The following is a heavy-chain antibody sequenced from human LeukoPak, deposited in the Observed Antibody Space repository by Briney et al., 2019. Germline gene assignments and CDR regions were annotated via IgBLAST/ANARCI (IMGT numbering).Heavy chain of an antibody. Sequence: GGSLRLSCAASGFTFSSYWMHWVRQAPGKGLVWVSRINSDGSSTTYADSVKGRFTISRDNAKNTLYLQMNSLRAEDTAVYYCAKDQDTAMAYDYWGQGTLVTVSS. D-gene: IGHD5-18*01. CDR1: GFTFSSYW. J-gene: IGHJ4*02. V-gene: IGHV3-74*01. CDR3: AKDQDTAMAYDY. CDR2: INSDGSST.